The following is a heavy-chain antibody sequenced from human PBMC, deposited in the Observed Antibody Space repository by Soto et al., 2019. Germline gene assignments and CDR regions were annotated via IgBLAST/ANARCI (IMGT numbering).Heavy chain of an antibody. D-gene: IGHD6-13*01. J-gene: IGHJ4*02. CDR3: AKGLAAAGTPLDY. Sequence: GGSLRLSCAASGFTFDDYAMHWVRQAPGKGLEWVSGISWNSGSIGYADSVEGRFTISRDNAKNSLYLQMNSLRAEDTALYYCAKGLAAAGTPLDYWGQGTLVTVAS. V-gene: IGHV3-9*01. CDR2: ISWNSGSI. CDR1: GFTFDDYA.